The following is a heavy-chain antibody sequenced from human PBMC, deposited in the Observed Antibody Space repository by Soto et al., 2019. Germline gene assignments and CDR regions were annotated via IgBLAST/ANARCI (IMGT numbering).Heavy chain of an antibody. Sequence: GGSLRLSCAASGFIFSSYWMSWVRQAPGKGLEWVANIKQDGSEKYYVDAVKGRFTISRDNAKNSLYLQMTSLRPEDTAVYYCARDHIYYDSSGYSPLYYYYGMNVWGQGTTVTVSS. CDR2: IKQDGSEK. CDR1: GFIFSSYW. J-gene: IGHJ6*02. D-gene: IGHD3-22*01. V-gene: IGHV3-7*01. CDR3: ARDHIYYDSSGYSPLYYYYGMNV.